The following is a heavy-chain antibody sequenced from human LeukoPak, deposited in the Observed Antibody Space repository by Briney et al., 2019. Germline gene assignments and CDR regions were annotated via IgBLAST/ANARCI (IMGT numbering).Heavy chain of an antibody. J-gene: IGHJ5*02. Sequence: GGSLRLSCAASGFTFSSYSMNWVRQAPGKGLEWVSVIYSGGTTYYANSVKGRFTISRDSSKNTMYLQMNSLRVEDTAMYYCGRDVGPWGQGTLVTVSS. CDR3: GRDVGP. V-gene: IGHV3-53*01. CDR1: GFTFSSYS. CDR2: IYSGGTT.